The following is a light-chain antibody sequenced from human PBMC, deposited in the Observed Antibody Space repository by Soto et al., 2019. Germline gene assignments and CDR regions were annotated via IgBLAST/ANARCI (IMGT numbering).Light chain of an antibody. J-gene: IGLJ2*01. CDR3: SLYTSSRSLV. Sequence: QSALTQPASVSGSPGQSITISCAGVSSDVGGYKYVSWYQQHPGKAPKLMIFEVNNRPSVVSSRFSGSESGNTASLTISDLQAEDEADYYCSLYTSSRSLVVGGGTKVTVL. V-gene: IGLV2-14*01. CDR2: EVN. CDR1: SSDVGGYKY.